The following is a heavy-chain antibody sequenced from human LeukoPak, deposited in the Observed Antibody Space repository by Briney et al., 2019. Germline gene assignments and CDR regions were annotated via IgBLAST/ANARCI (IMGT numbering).Heavy chain of an antibody. CDR2: IYYSGST. V-gene: IGHV4-59*11. D-gene: IGHD4-11*01. CDR3: ARGVVTTVSYYMDV. J-gene: IGHJ6*03. Sequence: SEILSLTCTVSGGSISSHIWSWIRQPPGKGLEWIGYIYYSGSTNYNPSLKSRVTISVDASKNQFSLNLSSVTAADTAVYYCARGVVTTVSYYMDVWGKGTTVTVSS. CDR1: GGSISSHI.